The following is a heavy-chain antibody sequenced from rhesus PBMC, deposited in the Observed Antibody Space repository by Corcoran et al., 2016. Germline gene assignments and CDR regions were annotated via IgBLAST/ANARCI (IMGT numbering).Heavy chain of an antibody. J-gene: IGHJ4*01. CDR1: GYIFTDYY. V-gene: IGHV1-138*01. Sequence: QVQLVQSGTAVKKPGSSVTVSCTASGYIFTDYYMHWVRQAPGQGLEWVGEINPKTGGTNYALKFQGRVIVTRDTSTSAAYMELSSLTSEDTAIYYCTRERYSGTWNFGYWGQGVLVTVSS. D-gene: IGHD6-25*01. CDR3: TRERYSGTWNFGY. CDR2: INPKTGGT.